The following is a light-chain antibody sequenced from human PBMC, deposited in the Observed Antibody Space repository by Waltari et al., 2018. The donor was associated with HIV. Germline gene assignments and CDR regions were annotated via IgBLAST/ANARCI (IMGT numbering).Light chain of an antibody. CDR1: KLGNKY. CDR2: EDK. V-gene: IGLV3-1*01. CDR3: QAWDSSTVV. J-gene: IGLJ2*01. Sequence: SYELSQPPSVAVSPGQTASVPSSADKLGNKYVSWYQQKPGQSPVLIIYEDKRRPSGVPERFSGTNSENTATLTISGTQAMDEADYYCQAWDSSTVVFGGGTKLTVL.